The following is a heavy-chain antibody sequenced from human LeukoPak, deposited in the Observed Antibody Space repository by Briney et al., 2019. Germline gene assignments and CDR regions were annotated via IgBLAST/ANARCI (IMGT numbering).Heavy chain of an antibody. CDR1: GYTFTSYD. Sequence: ASVKVSCKASGYTFTSYDINWVRQATGQELEWMGWMNPNSGNTGYAQKFQGRVTMTRNTSISTAYMELSSLRSEDTAVYYCASSPLRFLEWSPRYYFDYWGQGTLVTVSS. D-gene: IGHD3-3*01. V-gene: IGHV1-8*01. CDR3: ASSPLRFLEWSPRYYFDY. CDR2: MNPNSGNT. J-gene: IGHJ4*02.